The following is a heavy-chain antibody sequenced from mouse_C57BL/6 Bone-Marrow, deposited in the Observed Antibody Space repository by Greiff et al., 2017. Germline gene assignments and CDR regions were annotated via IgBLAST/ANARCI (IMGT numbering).Heavy chain of an antibody. V-gene: IGHV5-9*01. CDR1: GFTFSSYT. CDR3: ARGQVWFAY. D-gene: IGHD3-3*01. J-gene: IGHJ3*01. Sequence: EVKLEESGGGLVKPGGSLKLSCAASGFTFSSYTMSWVRQTPEKRLEWVATISGGGGNIYYPDSVKGRFTISRDNAKNTLYLQMRSLRSEDMALFYCARGQVWFAYWGQGTLDTVSA. CDR2: ISGGGGNI.